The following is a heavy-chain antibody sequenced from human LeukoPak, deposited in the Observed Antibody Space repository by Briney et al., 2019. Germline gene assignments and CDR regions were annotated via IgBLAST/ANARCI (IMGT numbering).Heavy chain of an antibody. Sequence: ASVKVSCKASGYTFTSYGISWVRQAPGQGLEWMGRISAYNGNTNYAQKLQGRVTMTTDTSTSTAYMELRSLRSDDTAVYYCARDRLSYYYMDVWGKGTTVTVSS. CDR1: GYTFTSYG. J-gene: IGHJ6*03. D-gene: IGHD2-8*01. CDR2: ISAYNGNT. V-gene: IGHV1-18*01. CDR3: ARDRLSYYYMDV.